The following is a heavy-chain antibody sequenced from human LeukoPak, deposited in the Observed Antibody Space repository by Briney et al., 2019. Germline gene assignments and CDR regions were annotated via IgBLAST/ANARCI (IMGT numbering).Heavy chain of an antibody. Sequence: GESLEISCRGSESSFSAYWLGWVRQVPGTGLEWMGIINLANAERRYNPSFEGHVTMSVDQSTRTAYMKWFGLRASDTAIYYCVCPYSGSWYHIDYWGQGSLVTVSS. CDR1: ESSFSAYW. CDR3: VCPYSGSWYHIDY. V-gene: IGHV5-51*01. CDR2: INLANAER. J-gene: IGHJ4*02. D-gene: IGHD6-13*01.